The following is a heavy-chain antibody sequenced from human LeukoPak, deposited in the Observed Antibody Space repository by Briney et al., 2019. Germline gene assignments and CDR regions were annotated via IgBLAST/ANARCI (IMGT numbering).Heavy chain of an antibody. Sequence: PGGSLRLSRAASGFSFNIAWMSWVRQAPGKGLEWIARIKSKGDGKSTEYAASVKRRFTISRADEKDILHLEMNRLKNDDTDVYFCTTSPWGYCTGGYCNNFYNDLDVWGHGTTVTVSS. V-gene: IGHV3-15*01. D-gene: IGHD2-8*02. J-gene: IGHJ6*02. CDR1: GFSFNIAW. CDR2: IKSKGDGKST. CDR3: TTSPWGYCTGGYCNNFYNDLDV.